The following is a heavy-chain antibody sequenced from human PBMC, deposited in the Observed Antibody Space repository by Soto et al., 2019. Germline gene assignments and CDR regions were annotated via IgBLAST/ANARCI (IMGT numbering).Heavy chain of an antibody. Sequence: SETLSLTCTVSGGSISGYFWSWIRQPAGRGLDWIGRIYSSGSTNYNPSLNSRITMSVDTSKNQFSLKLSSVSAADTAVYYCARAYDSNGNHAFDIWGQGTLVTVSS. V-gene: IGHV4-4*07. CDR3: ARAYDSNGNHAFDI. CDR1: GGSISGYF. D-gene: IGHD3-22*01. CDR2: IYSSGST. J-gene: IGHJ3*02.